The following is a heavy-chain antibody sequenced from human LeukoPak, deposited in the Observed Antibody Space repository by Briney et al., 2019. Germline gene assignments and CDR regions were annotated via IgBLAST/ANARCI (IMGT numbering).Heavy chain of an antibody. D-gene: IGHD3-10*01. J-gene: IGHJ6*02. Sequence: KSGGSLRLSCAASGFTFSNYNMPWVRQAPGKGLEWVSYISSSSSHIYYADSVKGRFTISRDNANNTLSLQMNSLRAEDTAVYYCARGDYYLSVGGHRRGMDVWGQGTTVTVSS. CDR2: ISSSSSHI. V-gene: IGHV3-21*01. CDR1: GFTFSNYN. CDR3: ARGDYYLSVGGHRRGMDV.